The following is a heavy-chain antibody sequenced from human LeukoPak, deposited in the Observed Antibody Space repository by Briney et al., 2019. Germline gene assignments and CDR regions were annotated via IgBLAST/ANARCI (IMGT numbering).Heavy chain of an antibody. J-gene: IGHJ5*02. V-gene: IGHV4-4*07. CDR2: IYTSGST. CDR1: GGSISSYY. CDR3: ARDVGAEAGTDNWFDP. D-gene: IGHD6-13*01. Sequence: SETLSLTCTASGGSISSYYWSWIRQPAGRGLEWIGRIYTSGSTNYNRSLKGRVTMSVDTSKNQFSLKLSFVTATDTAAYYCARDVGAEAGTDNWFDPWGQGTLVTVSS.